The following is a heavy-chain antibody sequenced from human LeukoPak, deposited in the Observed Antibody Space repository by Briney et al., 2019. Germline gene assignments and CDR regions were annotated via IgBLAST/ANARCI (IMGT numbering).Heavy chain of an antibody. CDR2: LYPGDSES. V-gene: IGHV5-51*01. CDR3: ARASRDGYNQNFDY. Sequence: GESLKISCKAYGYSFFSNYWIAWVRQMPGKGLEWMGILYPGDSESRYSPSFQGQVTISADRSISTAYLHWSSLKASDTAMYYCARASRDGYNQNFDYWGQGTLVTVSS. D-gene: IGHD5-24*01. CDR1: GYSFFSNYW. J-gene: IGHJ4*02.